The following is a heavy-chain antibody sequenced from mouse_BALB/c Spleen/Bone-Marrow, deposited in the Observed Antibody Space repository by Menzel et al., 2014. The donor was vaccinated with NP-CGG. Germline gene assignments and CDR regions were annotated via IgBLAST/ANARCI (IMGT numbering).Heavy chain of an antibody. CDR1: GFSLTSDG. Sequence: QVQLQQSGPGLVQPSQSLSITCTVSGFSLTSDGVHWVRRSPRKGLEWLGVMWSGGSTDYNAAFISRLSISKDNSRSQVFFKMSSLQTNDTAIYYCARNGYYYSMDYWGQGTSVTVSS. V-gene: IGHV2-2*02. CDR3: ARNGYYYSMDY. J-gene: IGHJ4*01. CDR2: MWSGGST. D-gene: IGHD2-2*01.